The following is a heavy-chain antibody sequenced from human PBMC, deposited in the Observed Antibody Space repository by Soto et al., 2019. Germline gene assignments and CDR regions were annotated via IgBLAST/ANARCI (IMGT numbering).Heavy chain of an antibody. V-gene: IGHV3-30-3*01. CDR3: ASGAVVTQYTYYGMDV. CDR2: ISYDGSNK. D-gene: IGHD2-21*02. Sequence: GGSLRLSCAASGFTFSSYAMHWVRQAPGKGLEWVAVISYDGSNKYYADSVKGRSTISRDNSKNTLYLQMNSLRAEDTAVYYCASGAVVTQYTYYGMDVWGQGTTVTVSS. CDR1: GFTFSSYA. J-gene: IGHJ6*02.